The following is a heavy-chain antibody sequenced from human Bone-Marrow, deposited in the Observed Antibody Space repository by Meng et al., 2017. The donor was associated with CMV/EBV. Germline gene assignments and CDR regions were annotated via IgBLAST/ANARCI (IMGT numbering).Heavy chain of an antibody. V-gene: IGHV3-7*01. Sequence: GGSLRLSCAASGFTFSSYWMSWVRQAPGKGLEWVANIKQDGSEKYYVDSVKGRFTISRDNAKNSLYLQMNSLRAEDTAVYYCARVREQLVRGVDYYGMDVWGQGTTVTVSS. CDR3: ARVREQLVRGVDYYGMDV. CDR1: GFTFSSYW. D-gene: IGHD6-6*01. CDR2: IKQDGSEK. J-gene: IGHJ6*02.